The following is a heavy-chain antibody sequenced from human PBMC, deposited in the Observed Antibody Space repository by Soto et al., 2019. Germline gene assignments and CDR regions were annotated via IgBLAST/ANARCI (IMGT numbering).Heavy chain of an antibody. CDR1: SGSITSDDW. CDR2: VHHSGRSGST. V-gene: IGHV4-4*02. D-gene: IGHD2-2*01. CDR3: AITTRAFCTPDI. J-gene: IGHJ3*02. Sequence: QVQLQEPGPGLVEPSETLSLTCAVSSGSITSDDWWTWVRQSPGKGLEWIGEVHHSGRSGSTNYIPSLRSRASISVDKSKNQFSLRLSSVTAADPAVYYCAITTRAFCTPDIWGQGTTVTVSS.